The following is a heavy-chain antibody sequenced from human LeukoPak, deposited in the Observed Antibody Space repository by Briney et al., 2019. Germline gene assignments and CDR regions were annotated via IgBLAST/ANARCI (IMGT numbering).Heavy chain of an antibody. CDR2: ISGSGGST. CDR3: AKDRRYCSSTSGYTAPIGY. J-gene: IGHJ4*02. V-gene: IGHV3-23*01. Sequence: GGSLRLSCAASGFTFSSYAMSWVRQAPGKGLEWVSAISGSGGSTYYADSVKGRFTISRDNSKNTLYLQMNSLRAEDTAVYYCAKDRRYCSSTSGYTAPIGYWGQGTLVTVSS. CDR1: GFTFSSYA. D-gene: IGHD2-2*02.